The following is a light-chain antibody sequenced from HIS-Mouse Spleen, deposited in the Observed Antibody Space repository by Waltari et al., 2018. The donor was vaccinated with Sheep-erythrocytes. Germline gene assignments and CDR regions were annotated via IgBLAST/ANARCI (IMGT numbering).Light chain of an antibody. CDR1: QSVLYSSNNKNY. J-gene: IGKJ4*01. V-gene: IGKV4-1*01. Sequence: DIVMTQSPDSLAVSLGERATINCKSSQSVLYSSNNKNYLAWYQQKPGQPPKLLIYWASTRESGVPDRFSGSGSETDFTLTISRLQAEDVSVYYCQQYYSTPLTFGGGTKVEIK. CDR3: QQYYSTPLT. CDR2: WAS.